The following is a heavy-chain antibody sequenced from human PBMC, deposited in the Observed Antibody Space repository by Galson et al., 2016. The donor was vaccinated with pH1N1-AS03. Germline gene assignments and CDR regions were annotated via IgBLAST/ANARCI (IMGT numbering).Heavy chain of an antibody. Sequence: SLRLSCAASGFTLRGYWMTWVRQAHGTGLELVANINQDESKKNYAVSVTGRFTISRDNAKNAMLLQMYSLRVEDTAVYYCVRVAYVDEGFDSWGQGTLVTVSS. CDR3: VRVAYVDEGFDS. V-gene: IGHV3-7*02. D-gene: IGHD2-21*01. CDR1: GFTLRGYW. J-gene: IGHJ4*02. CDR2: INQDESKK.